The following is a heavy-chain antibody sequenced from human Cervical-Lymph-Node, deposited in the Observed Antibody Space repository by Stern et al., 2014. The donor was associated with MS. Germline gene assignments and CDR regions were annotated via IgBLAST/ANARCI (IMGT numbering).Heavy chain of an antibody. J-gene: IGHJ4*02. D-gene: IGHD1-26*01. CDR1: GFTLSSYS. CDR2: ISSSSSYI. CDR3: ARDRLVGATAFDY. Sequence: EVQLVESGGGLVKPGGSLRLSCAASGFTLSSYSMHWVRQAPGKGLEWVSSISSSSSYIQYADSVKGRFTISRDNTKNAVHLQMNSLRAEDTAVYYCARDRLVGATAFDYWGQGTLVTVSP. V-gene: IGHV3-21*06.